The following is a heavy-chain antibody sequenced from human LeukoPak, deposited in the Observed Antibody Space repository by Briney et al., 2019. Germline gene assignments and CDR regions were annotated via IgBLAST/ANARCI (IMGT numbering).Heavy chain of an antibody. J-gene: IGHJ4*02. D-gene: IGHD5-12*01. Sequence: PGGSLRLSCVASGFTFSSYAMSWVRQAPGKGLEWVSVISGSGGSTSYADSGKGRFTISRDNSKNTLYLQMNSLRAEDTAVYYCAKRRGYSGYDFNYWGQGTLVTVSS. CDR3: AKRRGYSGYDFNY. V-gene: IGHV3-23*01. CDR2: ISGSGGST. CDR1: GFTFSSYA.